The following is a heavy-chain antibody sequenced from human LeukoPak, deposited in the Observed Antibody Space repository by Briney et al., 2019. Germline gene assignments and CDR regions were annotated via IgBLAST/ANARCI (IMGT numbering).Heavy chain of an antibody. CDR1: GGSISSYY. V-gene: IGHV4-59*01. J-gene: IGHJ1*01. CDR2: IYYSGST. Sequence: SETLSFTCSVSGGSISSYYWSWIRQPPGKGLEWIGYIYYSGSTNYNPSLKSRVTISVDTSKNQFSLKLSSVTAADTAVYYCARSRDGYNWRYFQHWGQGTLVTVSS. CDR3: ARSRDGYNWRYFQH. D-gene: IGHD5-24*01.